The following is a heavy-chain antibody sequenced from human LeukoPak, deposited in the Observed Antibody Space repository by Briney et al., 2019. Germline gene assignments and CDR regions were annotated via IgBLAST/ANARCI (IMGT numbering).Heavy chain of an antibody. J-gene: IGHJ5*02. Sequence: GGSLRLPCAASGFTFDDSAMHWVRHRPGKGLEWVSGISWNSGFIAYADSVKGRFTISRDNAKNSLYLQMKSLRPEDMAVYYCARDWSGDDDFWSGYYTNYFDPWGQGTLVTVSS. CDR3: ARDWSGDDDFWSGYYTNYFDP. CDR2: ISWNSGFI. V-gene: IGHV3-9*03. CDR1: GFTFDDSA. D-gene: IGHD3-3*01.